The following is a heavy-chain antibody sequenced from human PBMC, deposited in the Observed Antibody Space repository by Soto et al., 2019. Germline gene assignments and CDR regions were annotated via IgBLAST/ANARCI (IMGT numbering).Heavy chain of an antibody. D-gene: IGHD2-21*02. Sequence: QVQLVESGGGVVQPGRSLRLSCAASGFTFSSYGMHWVRQSPGKGLEWVAVIWYDGSNKYYADSVKGRFTISRDNSKNTLYLQMNSRRAEDTAVYYCAIIMCGGDCYDFDYWGQGTLVTVSS. CDR2: IWYDGSNK. V-gene: IGHV3-33*01. J-gene: IGHJ4*02. CDR1: GFTFSSYG. CDR3: AIIMCGGDCYDFDY.